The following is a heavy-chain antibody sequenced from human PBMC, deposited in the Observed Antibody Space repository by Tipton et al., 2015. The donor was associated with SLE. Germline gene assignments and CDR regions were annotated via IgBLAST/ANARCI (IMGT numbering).Heavy chain of an antibody. CDR3: ARGDCSSTSCLDY. V-gene: IGHV4-59*11. D-gene: IGHD2-2*01. J-gene: IGHJ4*02. Sequence: TLSRTCTVSGGSISSHYWSWIRQPPGKGLEWIGYIYYSGSTNYNPSLKSRVTISVDTSKNQFSLKLSSVTAADTAVYYCARGDCSSTSCLDYWGQGTLVTVSS. CDR1: GGSISSHY. CDR2: IYYSGST.